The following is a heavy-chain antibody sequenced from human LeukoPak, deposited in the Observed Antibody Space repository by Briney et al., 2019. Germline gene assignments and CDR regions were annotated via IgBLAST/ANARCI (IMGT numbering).Heavy chain of an antibody. Sequence: ASVKVSCKASGGTFSSYAISWVRQAPGQGLEWMGRIIPILGIANYAQKFQGRVTITADKSTSTAYMELSSLRSEDTAVYYCARAYGGAIDYWGQGTLVTVSS. CDR2: IIPILGIA. J-gene: IGHJ4*02. CDR3: ARAYGGAIDY. D-gene: IGHD4-23*01. V-gene: IGHV1-69*04. CDR1: GGTFSSYA.